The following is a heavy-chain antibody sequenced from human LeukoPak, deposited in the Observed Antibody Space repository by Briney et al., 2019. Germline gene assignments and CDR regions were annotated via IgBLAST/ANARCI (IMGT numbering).Heavy chain of an antibody. CDR1: GYTFTSYY. Sequence: GASVKVSCKASGYTFTSYYMHWVRQAPGQGLEWMGIINPSGGSTSYAQKFQGRVTMTRDTSTSTVYMELSSLRSEDTAVYYCARDEGGYYYGSGSYQPFDYWGQGTLVTVSP. J-gene: IGHJ4*02. CDR2: INPSGGST. D-gene: IGHD3-10*01. V-gene: IGHV1-46*01. CDR3: ARDEGGYYYGSGSYQPFDY.